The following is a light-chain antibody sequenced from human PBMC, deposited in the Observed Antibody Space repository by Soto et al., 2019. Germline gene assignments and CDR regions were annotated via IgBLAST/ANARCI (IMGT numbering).Light chain of an antibody. CDR2: DTS. Sequence: EIVMTQSPATLSVSPGERATLSCMASQSVGSDLAWYQQKPGQAPRVLIYDTSTRAAGIPARFSGSGSETNFTLTIITLQSEDFAVYYCQQYNTWRSITFGQGTRLEIK. CDR1: QSVGSD. V-gene: IGKV3-15*01. CDR3: QQYNTWRSIT. J-gene: IGKJ5*01.